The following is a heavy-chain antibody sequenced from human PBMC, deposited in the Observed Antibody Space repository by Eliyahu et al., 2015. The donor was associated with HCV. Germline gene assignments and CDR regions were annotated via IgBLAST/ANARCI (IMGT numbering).Heavy chain of an antibody. Sequence: QVQLVQSGAEVKKPGSSVKVSCKASGGTFSSYAISWVRQAPGXGLEWMGGIIPIFGTANYAQKFQGRVTITADESTSTAYMELSSLRSEDTAVYYCARASTYYYGSGSYLPDTPQQYYYYYGMDVWGQGTTVTVSS. V-gene: IGHV1-69*01. D-gene: IGHD3-10*01. CDR2: IIPIFGTA. CDR1: GGTFSSYA. CDR3: ARASTYYYGSGSYLPDTPQQYYYYYGMDV. J-gene: IGHJ6*02.